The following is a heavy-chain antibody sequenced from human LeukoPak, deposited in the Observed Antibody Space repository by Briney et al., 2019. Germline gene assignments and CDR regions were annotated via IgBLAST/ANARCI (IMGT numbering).Heavy chain of an antibody. Sequence: GGSLRLSCAASGFTFSSYWMHWVRQAPGKGLVWVSRINSDGSSTSYADSVKGRFTISRDNAKNTLYLQMNSLRAEDTAVYYCARVGYSGYDHFDCWGQGTLVTVSS. CDR2: INSDGSST. CDR3: ARVGYSGYDHFDC. CDR1: GFTFSSYW. V-gene: IGHV3-74*01. J-gene: IGHJ4*02. D-gene: IGHD5-12*01.